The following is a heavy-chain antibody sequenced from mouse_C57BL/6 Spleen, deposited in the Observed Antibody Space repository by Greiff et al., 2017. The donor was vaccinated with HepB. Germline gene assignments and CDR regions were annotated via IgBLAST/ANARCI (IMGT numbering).Heavy chain of an antibody. Sequence: QVQLQQSGLELVKPGASVKISCKASGYAFSSSWMNWVKQRPGKGLEWIGRIYPGDGDTNYNGKFKGKATLTADKSSSTAYMQLSSLTSEDSAVYFCARGGTDYWGQGTTLTVSS. D-gene: IGHD3-3*01. CDR1: GYAFSSSW. V-gene: IGHV1-82*01. J-gene: IGHJ2*01. CDR3: ARGGTDY. CDR2: IYPGDGDT.